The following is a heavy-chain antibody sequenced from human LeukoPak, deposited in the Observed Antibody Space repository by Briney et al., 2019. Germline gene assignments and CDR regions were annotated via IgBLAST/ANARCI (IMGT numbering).Heavy chain of an antibody. J-gene: IGHJ4*02. CDR3: AILSWDGRGSFY. Sequence: GGSLRLSCAASGFTFSMYSMSWVRQAPGKGLEWVSAIRSTGVDTYYADSVRGRFTISRDNSRGTLSLQMNSLSAEDTAVYFCAILSWDGRGSFYWGQGALVTVSS. CDR1: GFTFSMYS. D-gene: IGHD2/OR15-2a*01. CDR2: IRSTGVDT. V-gene: IGHV3-23*01.